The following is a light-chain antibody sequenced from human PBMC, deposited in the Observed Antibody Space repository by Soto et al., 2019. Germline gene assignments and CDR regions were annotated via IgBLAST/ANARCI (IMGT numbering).Light chain of an antibody. CDR3: QHYNSYSEFT. J-gene: IGKJ3*01. CDR2: NAS. CDR1: QSINTW. V-gene: IGKV1-5*03. Sequence: DIQMTQSPSTLSASIGERVTITCRASQSINTWLAWYQQKPGKAPKLLIYNASTLESGVPSRLSGSGSGTAFSLTIGCLQLDDFAAYYCQHYNSYSEFTFGPGTKVDIK.